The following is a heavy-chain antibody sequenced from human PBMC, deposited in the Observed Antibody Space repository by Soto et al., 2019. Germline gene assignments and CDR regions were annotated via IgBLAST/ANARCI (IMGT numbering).Heavy chain of an antibody. Sequence: QIQLVQSGPEVTKPGASVKVSCKTSGYNFTDFSITWVRQAPGQGLEWMGRVSPSYGNTKYTETFQDRVTMTADTSTNTVYLELRTLTSDDTAIYYCARKVLLCDFWGQGTLVTVSS. CDR3: ARKVLLCDF. D-gene: IGHD3-10*01. J-gene: IGHJ4*02. V-gene: IGHV1-18*01. CDR2: VSPSYGNT. CDR1: GYNFTDFS.